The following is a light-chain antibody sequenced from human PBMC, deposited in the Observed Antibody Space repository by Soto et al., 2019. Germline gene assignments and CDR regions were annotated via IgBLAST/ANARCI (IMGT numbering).Light chain of an antibody. CDR1: QSVSSSY. CDR2: GAS. J-gene: IGKJ2*01. V-gene: IGKV3-20*01. Sequence: EIVLTQSPGTLSLSPGERATLSCRASQSVSSSYLAWYQQKPGQAPRLLISGASSRATGIPDRFSGSGSGTDFTLTISRLGPEDFEVYYCQQYGSSYTFGQGTNLEI. CDR3: QQYGSSYT.